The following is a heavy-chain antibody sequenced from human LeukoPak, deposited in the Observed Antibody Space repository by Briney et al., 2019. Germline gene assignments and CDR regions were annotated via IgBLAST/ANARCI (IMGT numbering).Heavy chain of an antibody. V-gene: IGHV3-30*02. J-gene: IGHJ5*02. CDR2: IRYDGSNK. Sequence: GGSLRLSCAASGFTFSSYGMHWVRQAPGKGLEWVAFIRYDGSNKKYSDSVKGRFTVSRDTSKNTLYLQMNSSRAEDTAVYYCARVYFRQRFFKQRSDIWFDPWGQGTLVTVSS. CDR1: GFTFSSYG. D-gene: IGHD2/OR15-2a*01. CDR3: ARVYFRQRFFKQRSDIWFDP.